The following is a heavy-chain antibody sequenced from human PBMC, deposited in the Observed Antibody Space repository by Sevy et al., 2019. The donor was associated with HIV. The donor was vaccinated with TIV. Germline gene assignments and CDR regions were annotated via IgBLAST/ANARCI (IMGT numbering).Heavy chain of an antibody. Sequence: ASVKVSCKASGYTFTGYYIHWVRQAPGQGLEWMGWINRNGGGTNYAQKFQGRVTMTGDTSISTAYMDLTRLRSDDTAVYYCSRSVYGSGSYLNDHWGQGTLVTVSS. CDR1: GYTFTGYY. V-gene: IGHV1-2*02. CDR3: SRSVYGSGSYLNDH. J-gene: IGHJ4*02. CDR2: INRNGGGT. D-gene: IGHD3-10*01.